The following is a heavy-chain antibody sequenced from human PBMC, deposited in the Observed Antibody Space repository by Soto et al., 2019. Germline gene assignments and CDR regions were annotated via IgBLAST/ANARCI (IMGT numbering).Heavy chain of an antibody. Sequence: QVQLEQSGPEVKRPGTSVKVSCKTSGGAFGRYSVSWVRQAPGQGLEWIGGVIPVFNTSNYSLKFQGRVAIFADVSTSTVFMELRSLRSEDTALYYCARGDEMTAVTIFEYWGQGTLVTVSS. V-gene: IGHV1-69*01. CDR3: ARGDEMTAVTIFEY. J-gene: IGHJ4*02. D-gene: IGHD4-17*01. CDR1: GGAFGRYS. CDR2: VIPVFNTS.